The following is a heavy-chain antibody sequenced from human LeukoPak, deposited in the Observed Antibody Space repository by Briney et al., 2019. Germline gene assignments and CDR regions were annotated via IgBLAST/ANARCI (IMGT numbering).Heavy chain of an antibody. J-gene: IGHJ4*02. V-gene: IGHV3-49*03. Sequence: PGRSLRLSCTTSGFTFGDYAMSWFRQAPGKGLEWLGLITSEAYGGTTEYAASVKGRFTISRDDSTSIAYLQMNSLKTKDTDVYYCTRDFQWTFDYWGQGTLVTVSS. CDR1: GFTFGDYA. CDR3: TRDFQWTFDY. D-gene: IGHD6-19*01. CDR2: ITSEAYGGTT.